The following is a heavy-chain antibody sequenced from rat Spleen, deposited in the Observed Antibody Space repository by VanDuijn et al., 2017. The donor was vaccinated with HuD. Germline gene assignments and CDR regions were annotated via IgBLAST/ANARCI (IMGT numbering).Heavy chain of an antibody. CDR3: ATDGYYDGTYYAVYVMDA. CDR1: GLSFSNYD. CDR2: ISYDGTAT. D-gene: IGHD1-12*02. J-gene: IGHJ4*01. Sequence: EVQLVESGGGLVQPGRSMKLSCAASGLSFSNYDMAWVRQAPTKGLEWVASISYDGTATYYRDSVKGRFTLSRDNAKSTLYLQMGSLRSEDTATYYCATDGYYDGTYYAVYVMDAWGQGDSVTVSS. V-gene: IGHV5-7*01.